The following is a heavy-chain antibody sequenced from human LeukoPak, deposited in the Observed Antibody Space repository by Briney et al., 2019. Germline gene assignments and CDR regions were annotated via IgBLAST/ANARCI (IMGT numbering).Heavy chain of an antibody. V-gene: IGHV1-69*01. CDR3: ARMVVPAAIDILTGYDDY. J-gene: IGHJ4*02. CDR1: GGTFSSYA. Sequence: SVKVSCKASGGTFSSYAISWVRQAPGQGLEWMGGIIPIFGTANYAQKFQGRVTITADESTSTAYMELSSLSSEDTAVYYCARMVVPAAIDILTGYDDYWGQGTLVTVSS. CDR2: IIPIFGTA. D-gene: IGHD3-9*01.